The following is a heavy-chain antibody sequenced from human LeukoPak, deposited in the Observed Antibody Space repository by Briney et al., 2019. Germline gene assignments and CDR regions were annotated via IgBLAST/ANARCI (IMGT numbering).Heavy chain of an antibody. D-gene: IGHD6-6*01. V-gene: IGHV1-2*02. CDR1: GYTFTDYY. CDR3: ARARWQLVPYFDS. J-gene: IGHJ4*02. Sequence: GASVKVSCKASGYTFTDYYMHWVRQAPGQGLEWMGWINPNSGGTNFAQKFQGRVAMTRDTSISTAYMELGSLRSDDTAVYYCARARWQLVPYFDSCGQGTLVTVSS. CDR2: INPNSGGT.